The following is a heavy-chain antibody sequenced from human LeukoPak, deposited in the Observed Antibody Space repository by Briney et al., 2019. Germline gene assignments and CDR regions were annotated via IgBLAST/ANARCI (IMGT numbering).Heavy chain of an antibody. J-gene: IGHJ4*02. CDR2: IKSSADGGAK. CDR1: GFTFSDAW. CDR3: SLRYCSGTDCLGY. V-gene: IGHV3-15*01. Sequence: GGSLRLSCAASGFTFSDAWLSWVRQAPGKGPEWVGRIKSSADGGAKDYAAPVKGRFTVSRDDSKDTLFLQMNSLRTGDTAVYYCSLRYCSGTDCLGYWGQGTLVTVSS. D-gene: IGHD2-8*02.